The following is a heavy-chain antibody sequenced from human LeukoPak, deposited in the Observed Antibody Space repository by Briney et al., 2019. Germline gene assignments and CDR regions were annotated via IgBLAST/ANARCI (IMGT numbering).Heavy chain of an antibody. CDR1: GFTVSSNY. CDR3: AREMDYGGFDY. Sequence: GGSLRLSRAASGFTVSSNYMSWVRQAPGKGLEWVSVIYSGGSTYYADSVKGRSTISRDNSKNTLYLQMNSLRAEDTAVYYCAREMDYGGFDYWGQGTLVTVSS. J-gene: IGHJ4*02. V-gene: IGHV3-53*01. D-gene: IGHD4-23*01. CDR2: IYSGGST.